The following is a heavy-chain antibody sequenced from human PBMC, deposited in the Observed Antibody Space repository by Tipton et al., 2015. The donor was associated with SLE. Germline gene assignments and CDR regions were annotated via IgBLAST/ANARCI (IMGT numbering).Heavy chain of an antibody. D-gene: IGHD3-22*01. Sequence: GSLRLSCAASGFTFDDYAMHWVRQAPGKGLEWVSLISGDGGSTYYADSVKGRFTISRDNSKNSLYLQMNSLRTEDTALYYCAKDADPQNFINYYDSSGSLDYWGQGTLVTVSS. CDR1: GFTFDDYA. V-gene: IGHV3-43*02. CDR2: ISGDGGST. CDR3: AKDADPQNFINYYDSSGSLDY. J-gene: IGHJ4*02.